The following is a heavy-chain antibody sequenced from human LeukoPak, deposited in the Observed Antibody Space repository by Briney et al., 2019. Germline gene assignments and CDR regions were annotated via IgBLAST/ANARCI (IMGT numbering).Heavy chain of an antibody. D-gene: IGHD5-24*01. V-gene: IGHV4-34*01. Sequence: SETLSLTCTVSGGSITSYFWTWIRQPPGRGLEWIGEINHSGSTNYNPSLKSRVTISVGTSKSQFSLKLNSVTAADTAMYYCARGRDPYWGQGTLVTVSS. CDR3: ARGRDPY. J-gene: IGHJ4*02. CDR1: GGSITSYF. CDR2: INHSGST.